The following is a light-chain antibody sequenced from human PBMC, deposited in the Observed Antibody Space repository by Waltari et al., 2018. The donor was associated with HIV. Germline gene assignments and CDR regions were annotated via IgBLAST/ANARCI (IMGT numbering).Light chain of an antibody. J-gene: IGLJ2*01. CDR2: EVN. Sequence: QSALTQPPSASGSPGQSVTISCTGTSSDVGPYDYVSWYQQHPDKAPRLIIYEVNKRPSGVPERFSGSKSGNTASLTVSGLQAEDEADYYCTSYAGSNNLVIFGGGTKVTVL. V-gene: IGLV2-8*01. CDR3: TSYAGSNNLVI. CDR1: SSDVGPYDY.